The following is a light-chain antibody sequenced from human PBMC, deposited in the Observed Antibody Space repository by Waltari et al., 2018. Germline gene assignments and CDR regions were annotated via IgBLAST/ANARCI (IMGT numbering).Light chain of an antibody. CDR1: TGAVTGGHY. V-gene: IGLV7-46*01. CDR2: STN. CDR3: ALSYSGVYV. Sequence: QGVVTQEPSLTVSPGGTVTVTCGSSTGAVTGGHYPYWFQQKPGQAPKTLIYSTNTKHSWTPARFSGSLLGVKAALTLSGVQPEDEADYYCALSYSGVYVFATGTKVTVL. J-gene: IGLJ1*01.